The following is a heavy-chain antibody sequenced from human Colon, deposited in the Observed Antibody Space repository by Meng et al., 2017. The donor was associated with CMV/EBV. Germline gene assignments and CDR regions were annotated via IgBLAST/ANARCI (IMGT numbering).Heavy chain of an antibody. CDR3: ARAARSGNPAVFYSLDL. D-gene: IGHD2-15*01. Sequence: SVKVSCKASGGTFTSYTFSWVRQAPGQGLEWMGRVIPMTDITNYAQKFQGRLTITADKSTNTAFMELSSLRSEDTAVYYCARAARSGNPAVFYSLDLWGQGTTVIVSS. CDR2: VIPMTDIT. CDR1: GGTFTSYT. J-gene: IGHJ6*02. V-gene: IGHV1-69*02.